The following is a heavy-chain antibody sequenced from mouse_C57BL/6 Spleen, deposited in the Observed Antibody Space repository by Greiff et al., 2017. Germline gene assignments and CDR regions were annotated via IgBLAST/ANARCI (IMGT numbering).Heavy chain of an antibody. CDR3: ARFSYGSSWFAY. D-gene: IGHD1-1*01. J-gene: IGHJ3*01. CDR2: IDPSDSET. Sequence: QVQLQQPGAELVRPGSSVKLSCKASGYTFTSYWMHWVKQRPIQGLEWIGNIDPSDSETHYNQKFKDKATFTVDKSSSTAYMQLSSLTSVDSAVYYCARFSYGSSWFAYWGQGTLVTVSA. CDR1: GYTFTSYW. V-gene: IGHV1-52*01.